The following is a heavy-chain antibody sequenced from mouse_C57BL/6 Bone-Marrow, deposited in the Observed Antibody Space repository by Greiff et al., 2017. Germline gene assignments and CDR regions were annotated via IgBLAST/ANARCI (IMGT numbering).Heavy chain of an antibody. Sequence: QVQLQQSGAELVKPGASVKLSCKASGYTFTSYWMHWVKQRPGQGLEWIGMIHPNSGSTNYNEKFKSKATLTVDKSSSTAYMQLSSLTSEDSAVYYCARPPHYYGSSSSYYFDYWGQGTTLTVSS. J-gene: IGHJ2*01. V-gene: IGHV1-64*01. CDR1: GYTFTSYW. CDR2: IHPNSGST. D-gene: IGHD1-1*01. CDR3: ARPPHYYGSSSSYYFDY.